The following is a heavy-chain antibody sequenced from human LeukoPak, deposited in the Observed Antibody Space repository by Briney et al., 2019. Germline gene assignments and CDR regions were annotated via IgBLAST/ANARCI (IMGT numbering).Heavy chain of an antibody. CDR1: GFTFSNYG. CDR2: IKKDGSEK. V-gene: IGHV3-7*01. D-gene: IGHD6-19*01. Sequence: PGGSLRLSCAASGFTFSNYGMSWVRQAPGKGLEWVANIKKDGSEKKYVDSVKGRFTISRDNADNSLHLQMNSLRAEDTAVYYCVREGGSGWYSGWFDPWGQGTLVTVSS. J-gene: IGHJ5*02. CDR3: VREGGSGWYSGWFDP.